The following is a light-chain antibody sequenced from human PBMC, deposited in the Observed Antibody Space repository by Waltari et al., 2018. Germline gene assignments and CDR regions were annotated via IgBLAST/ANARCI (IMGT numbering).Light chain of an antibody. J-gene: IGLJ3*02. Sequence: SSVLTQAPSASVAPGQTATVTCGGDKIGGRSVHWYQQRPGRAPILVVYLDSDRPSGIPDRFSGSKSGNAATLTISRVEAGDEADYYCHVWDGKTVMFGGGTKLTVL. CDR2: LDS. CDR1: KIGGRS. V-gene: IGLV3-21*02. CDR3: HVWDGKTVM.